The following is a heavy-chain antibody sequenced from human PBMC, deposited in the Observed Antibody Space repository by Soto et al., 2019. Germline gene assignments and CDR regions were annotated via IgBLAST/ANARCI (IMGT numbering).Heavy chain of an antibody. CDR2: ISAGGDMT. CDR1: GFTLSSYA. Sequence: DVKLLESGGHLVQPGGSLRLSCSAYGFTLSSYAMSWVRQAPGEVLEWVSSISAGGDMTYNSDSVKGRFTISRDNSNNAMFLQMHNLTIEATAIQYCARGHPCGSASAACYSCSGGAVWRQGDRVPVS. V-gene: IGHV3-23*01. D-gene: IGHD2-15*01. J-gene: IGHJ6*02. CDR3: ARGHPCGSASAACYSCSGGAV.